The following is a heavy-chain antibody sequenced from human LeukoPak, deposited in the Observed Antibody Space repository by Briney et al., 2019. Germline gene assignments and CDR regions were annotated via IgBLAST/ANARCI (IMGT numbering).Heavy chain of an antibody. CDR3: ARSDSGSYFSRWFDP. Sequence: PGGSLRLSCAASRXTFTKYAMHWVRQAPGKGLEWVAVISYDGSDKYYADSVKGRITISRDNSKNTLYLQMNSLRVEDTAVYYCARSDSGSYFSRWFDPWGQGTLVTVSS. CDR1: RXTFTKYA. J-gene: IGHJ5*02. V-gene: IGHV3-30-3*01. D-gene: IGHD1-26*01. CDR2: ISYDGSDK.